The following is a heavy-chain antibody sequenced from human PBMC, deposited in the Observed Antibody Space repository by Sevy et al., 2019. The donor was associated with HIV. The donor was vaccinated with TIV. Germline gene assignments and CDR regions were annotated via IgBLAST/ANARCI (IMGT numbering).Heavy chain of an antibody. Sequence: GGSLRLSRTTSGFTFGDYAMGWFRQAPGKGLEWVGFIRTTASGGTTDYAASVKGTFIISRDDSKSIAYLQMNSLKTEDTAVYYCTRSFSATWYPHYWGQGTLVTVSS. J-gene: IGHJ4*02. CDR1: GFTFGDYA. D-gene: IGHD6-13*01. CDR3: TRSFSATWYPHY. CDR2: IRTTASGGTT. V-gene: IGHV3-49*03.